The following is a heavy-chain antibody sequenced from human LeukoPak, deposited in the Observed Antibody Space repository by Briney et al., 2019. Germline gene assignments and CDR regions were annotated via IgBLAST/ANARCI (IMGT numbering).Heavy chain of an antibody. CDR1: GYTFTGYY. V-gene: IGHV1-2*02. CDR2: INPNSGGT. Sequence: ASVKVSCKASGYTFTGYYMHWVRQAPGQGLEWMGWINPNSGGTNYAQKLQGRVTMARDTSISTAYMELSRLRSDDTAVYYCARDYDYVWGSYRYTSSHAFDIWGQGTMVTVSS. CDR3: ARDYDYVWGSYRYTSSHAFDI. D-gene: IGHD3-16*02. J-gene: IGHJ3*02.